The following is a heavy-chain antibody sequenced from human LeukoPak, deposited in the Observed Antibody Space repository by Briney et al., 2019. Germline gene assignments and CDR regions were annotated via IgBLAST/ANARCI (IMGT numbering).Heavy chain of an antibody. CDR2: ISSSSSYI. J-gene: IGHJ4*02. CDR1: GFTFSSYS. CDR3: ARDTPVAGTEFDY. D-gene: IGHD6-19*01. V-gene: IGHV3-21*01. Sequence: PGGSLRLSCAASGFTFSSYSMNWVRQAPGKGLEWVSSISSSSSYIYYADSVKGRFTISRDNAKNSLYLQMNSLRAEDTAVYYCARDTPVAGTEFDYWGQGTLVTVSS.